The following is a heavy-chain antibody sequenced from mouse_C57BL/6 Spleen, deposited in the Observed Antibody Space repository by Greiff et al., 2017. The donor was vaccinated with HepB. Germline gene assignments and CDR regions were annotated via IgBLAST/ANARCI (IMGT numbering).Heavy chain of an antibody. Sequence: EVQGVESGGGLVQPKGSLKLSCAASGFSFNTYAMNWVRQAPGKGLEWVARIRSKSNNYATYYADSVKDRFTISRDDSESMLYLQMNNLKTEDTAMYYCVRQRDYGSPYWYFDVWVTGTTVTVSS. CDR2: IRSKSNNYAT. V-gene: IGHV10-1*01. D-gene: IGHD1-1*01. CDR3: VRQRDYGSPYWYFDV. J-gene: IGHJ1*03. CDR1: GFSFNTYA.